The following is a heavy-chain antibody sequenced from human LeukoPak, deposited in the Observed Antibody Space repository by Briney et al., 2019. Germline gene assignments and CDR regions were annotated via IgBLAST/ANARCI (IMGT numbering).Heavy chain of an antibody. CDR2: IWYDGSNK. D-gene: IGHD2-2*01. J-gene: IGHJ4*02. CDR3: ARANRGDIVVVPAAIAGFYFDY. V-gene: IGHV3-33*01. Sequence: GRSLRLSCAASGFTFSSYGMHLVRQAPGKGLEWVAVIWYDGSNKYYADSVKGRFTISRDNSKNTLYLQMNSLRAEDTAVYYCARANRGDIVVVPAAIAGFYFDYWGQGTLVTVSS. CDR1: GFTFSSYG.